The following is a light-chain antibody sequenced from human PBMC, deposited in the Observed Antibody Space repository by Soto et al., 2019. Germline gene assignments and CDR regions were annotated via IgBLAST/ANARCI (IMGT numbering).Light chain of an antibody. J-gene: IGKJ1*01. CDR2: DAS. CDR1: QSISSW. Sequence: DIQMTQSPSTLSASVGDRVTITCRASQSISSWLAWYQQKPGKAPKLLIYDASSLESGVPSRFSGSGSGTEFPLTISSLQPDDFETYYCQQYRTFGQGTKVEIK. V-gene: IGKV1-5*01. CDR3: QQYRT.